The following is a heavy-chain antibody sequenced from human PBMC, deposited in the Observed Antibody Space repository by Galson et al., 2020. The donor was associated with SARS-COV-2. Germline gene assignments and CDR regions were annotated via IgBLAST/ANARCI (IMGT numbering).Heavy chain of an antibody. CDR2: IWYDGSNK. J-gene: IGHJ6*02. CDR3: ARVASYYYGMDV. V-gene: IGHV3-33*01. CDR1: GFTFSSYG. Sequence: LSLTCAASGFTFSSYGMHWVRQAPGKGLEWVAVIWYDGSNKYYADSVKGRFTISRDNSKNTLYLQMNSLRAEDTAVYYCARVASYYYGMDVWGQGTTVTVSS. D-gene: IGHD2-15*01.